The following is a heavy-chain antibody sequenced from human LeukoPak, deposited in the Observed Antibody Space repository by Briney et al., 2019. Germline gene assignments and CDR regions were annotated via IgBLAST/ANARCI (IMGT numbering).Heavy chain of an antibody. CDR3: AKDRAAAGYFYY. J-gene: IGHJ4*02. D-gene: IGHD6-13*01. CDR2: TSSSGGST. V-gene: IGHV3-23*01. CDR1: AFTFSSYA. Sequence: PAGSLRLSCAASAFTFSSYAMSWIRPVQGKGLEWVSGTSSSGGSTYYADSVKGRFTISRDNSKNTLCLQMNSLRAEDTAVYYCAKDRAAAGYFYYGDQGTLVAVSA.